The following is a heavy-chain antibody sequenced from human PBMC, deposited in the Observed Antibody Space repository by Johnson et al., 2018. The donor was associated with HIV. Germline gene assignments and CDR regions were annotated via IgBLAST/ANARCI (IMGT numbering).Heavy chain of an antibody. CDR2: IHDGGSEK. V-gene: IGHV3-7*01. D-gene: IGHD1-1*01. CDR3: AKATTGSDAFDI. CDR1: GFTFRSYW. Sequence: VQLVESGGGLVQPGGSLRLSCAASGFTFRSYWMTWFRPTPGKGLEWVANIHDGGSEKYYADSVKGRFTISRDNSKNTLYLQMNSLRVEDTAVYYCAKATTGSDAFDIWGQGTMVTVSS. J-gene: IGHJ3*02.